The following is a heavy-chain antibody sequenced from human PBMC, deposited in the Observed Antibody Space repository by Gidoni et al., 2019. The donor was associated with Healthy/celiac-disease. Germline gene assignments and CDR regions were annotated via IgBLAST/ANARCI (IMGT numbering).Heavy chain of an antibody. D-gene: IGHD2-21*01. CDR1: GGSHSRGSYY. CDR2: IYYSGST. V-gene: IGHV4-31*03. CDR3: ARVRGVIDYDHYGMDV. Sequence: QVQLQESGPGLVKPSPTLSLTCSVSGGSHSRGSYYWGWIRQHPGKGLEWIGYIYYSGSTYHNPSLKSRVTISVDTSKNQFSLKLSSVTAADTAVYYCARVRGVIDYDHYGMDVWGQGTTVTVSS. J-gene: IGHJ6*02.